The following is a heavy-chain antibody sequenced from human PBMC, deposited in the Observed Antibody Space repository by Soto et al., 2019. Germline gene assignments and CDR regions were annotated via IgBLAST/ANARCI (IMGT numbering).Heavy chain of an antibody. V-gene: IGHV4-34*01. J-gene: IGHJ5*02. Sequence: PSETLSLTCAVYGGSFSGYYWSWIRQPPGKGLEWIGEINHSGSTNYNPSLKSRVTISVDTSKNQFSLKLSSVTAADTAVYYCARALMTTVTSNLFDPWGQGTLVTVSS. CDR1: GGSFSGYY. D-gene: IGHD4-17*01. CDR3: ARALMTTVTSNLFDP. CDR2: INHSGST.